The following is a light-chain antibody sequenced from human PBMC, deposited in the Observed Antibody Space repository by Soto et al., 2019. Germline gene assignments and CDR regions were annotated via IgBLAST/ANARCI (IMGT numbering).Light chain of an antibody. J-gene: IGKJ2*01. CDR3: QPYGSFPSW. CDR1: QSVTNNY. Sequence: EVVLTQSPGTLSLSPGERATLSCRASQSVTNNYFAWYKQKPGQAPRLLIYGASRRATGIPDRFSGSGSGTDFTLTISRLEPDDFAVYHRQPYGSFPSWVGQATKVEIK. CDR2: GAS. V-gene: IGKV3-20*01.